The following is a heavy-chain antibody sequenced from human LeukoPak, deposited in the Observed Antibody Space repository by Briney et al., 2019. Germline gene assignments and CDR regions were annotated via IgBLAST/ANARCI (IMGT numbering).Heavy chain of an antibody. CDR3: ARARITMVRGVGEFVP. J-gene: IGHJ5*02. D-gene: IGHD3-10*01. CDR2: IYYSGST. V-gene: IGHV4-39*07. Sequence: SETLSLTCAVYGGSISSSSYYWGWIRQPPGKGLEWIGSIYYSGSTYYNPSLKSRVTISVDTSKNQFSLKLSSVTAADTAVYYCARARITMVRGVGEFVPWGQGTLVTVSS. CDR1: GGSISSSSYY.